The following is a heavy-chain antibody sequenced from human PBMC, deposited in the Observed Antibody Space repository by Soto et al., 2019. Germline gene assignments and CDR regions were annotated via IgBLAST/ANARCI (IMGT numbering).Heavy chain of an antibody. CDR1: NGSFSVYY. CDR2: INHAGST. D-gene: IGHD2-15*01. CDR3: ATDATRRGACDI. V-gene: IGHV4-34*02. Sequence: QVQLQQWGAGLLKPSETLSLTCAVYNGSFSVYYWTWIRQPPGKGLEWIGEINHAGSTNYKPSLKSRVTISLDTSRNQFSLKLSSVTAADTAVYYCATDATRRGACDIWGQGTMVTVSS. J-gene: IGHJ3*02.